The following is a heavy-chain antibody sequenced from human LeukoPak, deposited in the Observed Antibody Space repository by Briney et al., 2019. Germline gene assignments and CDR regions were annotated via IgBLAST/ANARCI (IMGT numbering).Heavy chain of an antibody. V-gene: IGHV3-23*01. CDR3: AKGGVDIVVVPVASIYYGMDV. D-gene: IGHD2-2*01. Sequence: GGSLRLSCAASGFTFSSYAMSWVRQAPGRGLEWVSAISGSGGSTYYADSVKGRFTISRDNSKNTLYLQMNSLRAEDTAVYYCAKGGVDIVVVPVASIYYGMDVWGQGTTVTVSS. J-gene: IGHJ6*02. CDR1: GFTFSSYA. CDR2: ISGSGGST.